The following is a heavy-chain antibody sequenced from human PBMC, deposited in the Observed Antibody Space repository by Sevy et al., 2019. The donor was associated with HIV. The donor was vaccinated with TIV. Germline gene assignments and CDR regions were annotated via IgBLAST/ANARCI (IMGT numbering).Heavy chain of an antibody. D-gene: IGHD6-19*01. CDR3: ARDISVAGTPNYFDY. V-gene: IGHV3-30-3*01. Sequence: GGSLRLSCAASGFTLSSYAMHWVRQAPGKGLEWVAVISCDGSNKYYADSVKGRFTISRDNSKNTLYLQMNSLRAEDTAVYYCARDISVAGTPNYFDYWGQGTLVTVSS. J-gene: IGHJ4*02. CDR1: GFTLSSYA. CDR2: ISCDGSNK.